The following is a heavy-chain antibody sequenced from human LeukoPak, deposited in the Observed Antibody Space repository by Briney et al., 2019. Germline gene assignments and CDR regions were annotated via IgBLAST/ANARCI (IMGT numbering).Heavy chain of an antibody. CDR2: IYSGGST. CDR3: TKDKGYGDYYYYYGMDV. V-gene: IGHV3-53*05. CDR1: GFTVSSNY. J-gene: IGHJ6*02. D-gene: IGHD4-17*01. Sequence: QPGGSLRLSCAASGFTVSSNYMSWVRQAPGKGLEWVSVIYSGGSTYYADSVKGRFTISRDNSRNTMFLQMNSLRAEDTALYYCTKDKGYGDYYYYYGMDVWGQGTTVTVSS.